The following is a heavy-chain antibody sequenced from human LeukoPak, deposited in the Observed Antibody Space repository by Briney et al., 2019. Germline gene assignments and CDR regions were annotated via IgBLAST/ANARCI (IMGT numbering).Heavy chain of an antibody. Sequence: GASVKVSCKASGYTFVGYYMHWVRQAPGQGLEWMGWINPNSGGTNYAQKFQGRVTMTRDTSISTAYMELSRLRSDDTAVYYCARGGDYDFWSGYSDWGQGTLVTVSS. V-gene: IGHV1-2*02. D-gene: IGHD3-3*01. J-gene: IGHJ4*02. CDR2: INPNSGGT. CDR3: ARGGDYDFWSGYSD. CDR1: GYTFVGYY.